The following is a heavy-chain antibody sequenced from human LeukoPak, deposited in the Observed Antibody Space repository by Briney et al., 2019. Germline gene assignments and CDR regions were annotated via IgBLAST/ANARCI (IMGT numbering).Heavy chain of an antibody. J-gene: IGHJ4*02. CDR2: ISTYNGNT. CDR1: GGTFSSYA. D-gene: IGHD4-17*01. V-gene: IGHV1-18*01. CDR3: ARGDDYGDYWGLY. Sequence: ASVKVSCKASGGTFSSYAISWVRQAPGRGLEWMGWISTYNGNTNYAQKLQGRVTMTTDTSTSTAYMELRSLISDDAAVYYCARGDDYGDYWGLYWGQGTLVTVSS.